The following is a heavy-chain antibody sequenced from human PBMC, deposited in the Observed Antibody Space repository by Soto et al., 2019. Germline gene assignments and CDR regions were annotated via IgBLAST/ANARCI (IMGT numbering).Heavy chain of an antibody. J-gene: IGHJ5*02. V-gene: IGHV4-4*07. CDR3: AKIGARVTTPGNWFDP. Sequence: PSETLSLTCPVSGGSISNYYWSWIRQPAGKRLEWIGRIYFTGSTKYNPSLKSRVTMSVDTSKNQVSLRLSSVTAADTAVYYCAKIGARVTTPGNWFDPWGQGTLVTVS. D-gene: IGHD4-17*01. CDR2: IYFTGST. CDR1: GGSISNYY.